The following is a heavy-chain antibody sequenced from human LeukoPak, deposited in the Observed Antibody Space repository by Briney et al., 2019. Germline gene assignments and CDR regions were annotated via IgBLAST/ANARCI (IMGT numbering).Heavy chain of an antibody. CDR1: GGSISSSSYY. CDR2: IYYSGST. D-gene: IGHD1-1*01. Sequence: SETLSLTCTVSGGSISSSSYYWGWIRQPPGKGLEWIGSIYYSGSTYYNPSLKSRVTISVDTSRSQFSLNLRSVTAADTAVYYCARYVPVRTETTRASFDYWGLGTLVTVSS. CDR3: ARYVPVRTETTRASFDY. J-gene: IGHJ4*02. V-gene: IGHV4-39*07.